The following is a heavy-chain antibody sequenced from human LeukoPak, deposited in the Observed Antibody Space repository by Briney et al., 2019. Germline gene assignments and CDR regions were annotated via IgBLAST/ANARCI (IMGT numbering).Heavy chain of an antibody. CDR3: ARRATYYYDISGYYPRGDFDY. J-gene: IGHJ4*02. D-gene: IGHD3-22*01. V-gene: IGHV4-34*01. CDR2: INHSGST. Sequence: SETLSLTCAVYGGSFSGYYWSWIRQPPGKGLEWIGEINHSGSTNYNPSLKSRVTISVDTSKNQFSLKLSSVTAADTAVYYCARRATYYYDISGYYPRGDFDYWGQGTLVTVSS. CDR1: GGSFSGYY.